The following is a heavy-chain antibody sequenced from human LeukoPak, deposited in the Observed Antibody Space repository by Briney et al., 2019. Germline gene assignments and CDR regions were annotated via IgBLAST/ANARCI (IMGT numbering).Heavy chain of an antibody. CDR3: ARDSAYSYASSGVVVSSFDY. CDR1: GFTFSSYS. Sequence: GGSLRLSCAASGFTFSSYSMNWVRQAPGKGLEWVSYISSSSSTIYYADSVKGRFTISRDNAKNSLYLQMNSLRAEDTAVYYCARDSAYSYASSGVVVSSFDYWGQGTLVTVSS. CDR2: ISSSSSTI. V-gene: IGHV3-48*01. D-gene: IGHD5-18*01. J-gene: IGHJ4*02.